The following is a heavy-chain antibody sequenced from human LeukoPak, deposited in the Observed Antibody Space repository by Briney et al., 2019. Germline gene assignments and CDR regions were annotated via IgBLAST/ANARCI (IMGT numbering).Heavy chain of an antibody. V-gene: IGHV1-18*01. CDR2: ITTYNGNT. CDR3: ARGPYYDSWSGAGY. CDR1: GYTFRDFG. D-gene: IGHD3-3*01. Sequence: ASVKVSCTASGYTFRDFGISWVRQAPGQGLEWMGWITTYNGNTNYIQKFQGRVTMTTDTSTSTAYMELRSLRSDDTAVYYCARGPYYDSWSGAGYWGQGTLVTVSS. J-gene: IGHJ4*02.